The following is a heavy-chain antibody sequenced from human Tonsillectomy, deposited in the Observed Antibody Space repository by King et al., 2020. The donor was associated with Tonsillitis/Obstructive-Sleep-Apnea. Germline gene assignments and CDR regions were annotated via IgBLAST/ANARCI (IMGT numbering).Heavy chain of an antibody. CDR1: GGSIISYY. J-gene: IGHJ6*03. CDR2: IFYTGST. CDR3: ARLNGSSGWGVYYYYYMDV. D-gene: IGHD6-6*01. V-gene: IGHV4-59*08. Sequence: QLQESGPGLVKPSETLSLACTVSGGSIISYYWSWIRQPPGKGLEWIGYIFYTGSTNYNPSLKSRVTISVDTSKNQVSLKLRSVTAADTAVYYCARLNGSSGWGVYYYYYMDVWGKGTTATVSS.